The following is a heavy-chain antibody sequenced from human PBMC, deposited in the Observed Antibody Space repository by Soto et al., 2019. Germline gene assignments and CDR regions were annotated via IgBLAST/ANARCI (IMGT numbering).Heavy chain of an antibody. J-gene: IGHJ3*02. Sequence: EEQLVESGGGLVQSGGSLRLSCAASEFTFSSYWMHWVRQAPGKGLVWVSRIDNDGRGTIYADSVKGRFTVTRDNTKNTLHLQMNSLRDEDTAVYYCSRGGFNHGFDIWGQGTMVTVSS. V-gene: IGHV3-74*01. CDR1: EFTFSSYW. CDR2: IDNDGRGT. CDR3: SRGGFNHGFDI.